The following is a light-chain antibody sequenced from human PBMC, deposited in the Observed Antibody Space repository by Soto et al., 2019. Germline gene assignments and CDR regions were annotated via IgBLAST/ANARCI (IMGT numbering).Light chain of an antibody. CDR3: QQYNNSPPLT. CDR1: QSVSSN. J-gene: IGKJ4*01. V-gene: IGKV3-15*01. Sequence: EIVMTQSPATLSVSPGERATLSCRASQSVSSNLAWYQQKPGQAPRLLIYGASTRATGIPARFSGSGSGTEFTLTISSLQSEDFAVYYCQQYNNSPPLTFGGGTTVEIK. CDR2: GAS.